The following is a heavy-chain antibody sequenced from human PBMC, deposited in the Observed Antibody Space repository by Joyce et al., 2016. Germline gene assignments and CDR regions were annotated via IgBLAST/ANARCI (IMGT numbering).Heavy chain of an antibody. CDR2: IVPMSATT. V-gene: IGHV1-69*01. Sequence: QVQLEQSGAEVKKPGSSVKVSCKTSGGIFNAYGINWVRQAPGKGLEWLGGIVPMSATTDYAQKFRGRLTISAHEPTSTVYMELSSLRSDDTGTYYCARGRGDDFWSGYYGSIDYWGQGTLVSVSS. D-gene: IGHD3-3*01. CDR3: ARGRGDDFWSGYYGSIDY. J-gene: IGHJ4*02. CDR1: GGIFNAYG.